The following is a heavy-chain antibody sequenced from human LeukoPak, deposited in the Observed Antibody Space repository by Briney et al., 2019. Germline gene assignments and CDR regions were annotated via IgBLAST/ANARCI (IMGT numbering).Heavy chain of an antibody. D-gene: IGHD2-2*01. V-gene: IGHV4-59*01. CDR3: ARDAQLGYYYMDV. Sequence: PSETLSLTCTVSGGSISSYYWSWIRQPPGKGLEWIGYIYYSGSTNYNPSLKSRVTISVDTSKNQFSLKLSSVTAADTAVYYCARDAQLGYYYMDVWGKGTTVTISS. J-gene: IGHJ6*03. CDR2: IYYSGST. CDR1: GGSISSYY.